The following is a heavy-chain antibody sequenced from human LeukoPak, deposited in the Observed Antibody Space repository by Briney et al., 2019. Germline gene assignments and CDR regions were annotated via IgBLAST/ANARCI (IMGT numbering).Heavy chain of an antibody. CDR3: AKTASSSWYEFDY. D-gene: IGHD6-13*01. V-gene: IGHV3-74*01. J-gene: IGHJ4*02. Sequence: PGGSLRLSCTASGFSFSGHWMHWARQLPGKGLVWVSRISPTGSTTSYADSVKGRFTVSRDNAKNTLYLQVNNLRAEDTAVYYCAKTASSSWYEFDYWGQGTLVTVSS. CDR1: GFSFSGHW. CDR2: ISPTGSTT.